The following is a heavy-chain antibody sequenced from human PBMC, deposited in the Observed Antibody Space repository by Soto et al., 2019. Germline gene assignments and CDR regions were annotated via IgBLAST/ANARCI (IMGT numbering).Heavy chain of an antibody. J-gene: IGHJ4*02. Sequence: QVQLVQSGAEVKKPGASVKVSCKASGYTFTSYGISWVRQAPGQGLEWMGWISAYNGNTNYAQKIKGRVTMTTDTTPSTAYMELRSLSSDDTAVYSCARDLHGDPYYWGQGTLVTVSS. D-gene: IGHD4-17*01. V-gene: IGHV1-18*01. CDR3: ARDLHGDPYY. CDR1: GYTFTSYG. CDR2: ISAYNGNT.